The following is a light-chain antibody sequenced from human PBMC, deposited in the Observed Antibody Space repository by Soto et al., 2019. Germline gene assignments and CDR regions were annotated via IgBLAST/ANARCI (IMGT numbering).Light chain of an antibody. CDR3: QQYNSYSP. Sequence: IQMTQSPSTLSASVGDRVTITCRASQSISSWLAWYQQKPGKAPKLLIYKASSLESGVPSRFSCSGSGTEFTLTISSLQPDDFATYYCQQYNSYSPIGQGTKVEIK. CDR1: QSISSW. V-gene: IGKV1-5*03. CDR2: KAS. J-gene: IGKJ1*01.